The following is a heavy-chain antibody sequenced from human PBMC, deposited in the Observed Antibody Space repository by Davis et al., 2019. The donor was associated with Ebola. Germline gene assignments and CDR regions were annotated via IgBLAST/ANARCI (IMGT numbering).Heavy chain of an antibody. Sequence: AASVKVSCKASGGTFSSYAISWVRQAPGQGLEWMGIINPSGGSTSYAQKFQGRVTMTRDTSTSTVYMELSSLRSEDTAVYYCATLGPYDILTGSESTGNYYFDYWGQGTLVTVSS. CDR2: INPSGGST. V-gene: IGHV1-46*01. CDR3: ATLGPYDILTGSESTGNYYFDY. CDR1: GGTFSSYA. J-gene: IGHJ4*02. D-gene: IGHD3-9*01.